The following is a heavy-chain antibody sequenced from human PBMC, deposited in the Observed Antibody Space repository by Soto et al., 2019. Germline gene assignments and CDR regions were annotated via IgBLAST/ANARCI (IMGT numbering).Heavy chain of an antibody. CDR3: ARGRTYPDSGGSYSVDYWFDP. CDR2: MNPNIGTT. CDR1: GYTFPSYD. D-gene: IGHD3-22*01. J-gene: IGHJ5*02. V-gene: IGHV1-8*01. Sequence: QVQLVQSGAEVKKPGASVRVSCKASGYTFPSYDINWVRQAPGQGLEWMGWMNPNIGTTGYAQKSQGRVTLTRNTTIPTAYMDLSSLRSDDTAVYFCARGRTYPDSGGSYSVDYWFDPWGQGTLVTVSS.